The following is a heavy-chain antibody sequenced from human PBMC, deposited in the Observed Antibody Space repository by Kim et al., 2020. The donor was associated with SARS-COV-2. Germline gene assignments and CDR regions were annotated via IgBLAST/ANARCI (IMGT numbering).Heavy chain of an antibody. CDR2: ISYDGSNK. V-gene: IGHV3-30*04. CDR1: GFTFSSYA. J-gene: IGHJ4*02. Sequence: GGSLRLSCAASGFTFSSYAMHWVRQAPGKGLEWVAVISYDGSNKYYADSVKGRFTISRDNSKNTLYLQMNSLRAEDTAVYYCARGPLRLGIDYWGQGTLVTVSS. D-gene: IGHD3-16*01. CDR3: ARGPLRLGIDY.